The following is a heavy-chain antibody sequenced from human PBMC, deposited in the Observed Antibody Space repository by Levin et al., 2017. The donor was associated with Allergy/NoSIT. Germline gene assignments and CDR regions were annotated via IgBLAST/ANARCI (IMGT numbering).Heavy chain of an antibody. CDR1: GFTFSSYG. CDR3: AKPLNSGWYFSSFAY. J-gene: IGHJ4*02. V-gene: IGHV3-30*18. CDR2: ISYDGSNK. D-gene: IGHD6-19*01. Sequence: PGGSLRLSCAASGFTFSSYGMHWVRQAPGKGLEWVAVISYDGSNKYYADSVKGRFTISRDNSKNTLYLQMNSLRAEDTAVYYCAKPLNSGWYFSSFAYWGQGTLVTVSS.